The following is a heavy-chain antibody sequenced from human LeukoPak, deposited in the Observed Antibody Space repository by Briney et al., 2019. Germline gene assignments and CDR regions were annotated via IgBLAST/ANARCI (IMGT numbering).Heavy chain of an antibody. Sequence: ASVKVSCKASGGTFSSYAISWVRQAPGQGLEWMGGTIPIFGTANYAQKFQGRVTITTDESTSTTYMELGSLRSEDTAVYYCARSPGEQLIGYNWFDPWGQGTLVTVSS. V-gene: IGHV1-69*05. CDR2: TIPIFGTA. D-gene: IGHD6-13*01. CDR1: GGTFSSYA. J-gene: IGHJ5*02. CDR3: ARSPGEQLIGYNWFDP.